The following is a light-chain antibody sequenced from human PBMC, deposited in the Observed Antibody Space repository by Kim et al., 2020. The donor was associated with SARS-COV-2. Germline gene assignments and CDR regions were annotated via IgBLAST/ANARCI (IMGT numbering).Light chain of an antibody. J-gene: IGLJ3*02. CDR1: NLGSKS. CDR3: QVWDSSSDHWV. CDR2: DNN. Sequence: PGKTARITCGGNNLGSKSVHWYQQRPGQAPILVIFDNNDRPSGIPERFSGFNSGNTATLTISRVETGDEADYYCQVWDSSSDHWVFGGGTQLTVL. V-gene: IGLV3-21*03.